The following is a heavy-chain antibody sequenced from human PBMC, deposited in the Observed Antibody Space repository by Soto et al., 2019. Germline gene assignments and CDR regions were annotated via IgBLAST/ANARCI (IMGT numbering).Heavy chain of an antibody. CDR1: GYTFTSYA. CDR3: ASPIVALY. Sequence: KVSCKASGYTFTSYAIHWVRQAPGQRLEWMGWINAGNGNTKYSQKFQGRVIITRDTSAGTAYMELSSLRSEDTAGYYCASPIVALYWGQGTLVTVSS. V-gene: IGHV1-3*01. D-gene: IGHD3-16*02. CDR2: INAGNGNT. J-gene: IGHJ4*02.